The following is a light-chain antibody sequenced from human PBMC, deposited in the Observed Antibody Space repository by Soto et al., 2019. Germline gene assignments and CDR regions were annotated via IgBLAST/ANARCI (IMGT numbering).Light chain of an antibody. CDR2: GAS. CDR1: QSVGSS. V-gene: IGKV3-15*01. Sequence: EIVMTQSPATVSVSPGERATLSCRATQSVGSSLAWYQQKPGQAPRLLIYGASTRASGIPARFSGSGSGTDFPLTISSLQSEDFAVYYCQQYSNWPPITFGQGTRLEIK. CDR3: QQYSNWPPIT. J-gene: IGKJ5*01.